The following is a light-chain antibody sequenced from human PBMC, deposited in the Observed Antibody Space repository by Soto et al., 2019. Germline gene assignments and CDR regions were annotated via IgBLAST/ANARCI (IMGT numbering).Light chain of an antibody. Sequence: EGVLTQSPGTLSLSPGERATLSCRARHSVNSNFLAWYQQKPGQAPRLLIYGASSRATGVPDRFTGSGSGTDFTLTISRLEPEDFAVYYCQQYGDSPATFGQGTKVDIK. J-gene: IGKJ1*01. CDR3: QQYGDSPAT. CDR1: HSVNSNF. CDR2: GAS. V-gene: IGKV3-20*01.